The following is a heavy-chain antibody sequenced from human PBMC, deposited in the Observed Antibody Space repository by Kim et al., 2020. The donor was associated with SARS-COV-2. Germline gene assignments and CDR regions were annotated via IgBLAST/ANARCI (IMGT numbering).Heavy chain of an antibody. CDR1: GYTFTRFA. D-gene: IGHD6-19*01. V-gene: IGHV1-3*01. CDR3: ARSPPGTAVGDYYFDY. J-gene: IGHJ4*02. Sequence: ASVKVSCKASGYTFTRFAMHWVRQAPGQRLEWMGWITAGNGNTKYSQKFQGRVTITGDTSASTAYMELSSLRSEDTAMYYCARSPPGTAVGDYYFDYWGQGTLVTVSS. CDR2: ITAGNGNT.